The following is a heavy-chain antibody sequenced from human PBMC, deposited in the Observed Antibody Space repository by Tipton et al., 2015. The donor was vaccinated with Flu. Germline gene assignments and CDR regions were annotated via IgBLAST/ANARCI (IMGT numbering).Heavy chain of an antibody. CDR1: GGSISSYY. Sequence: TLSLTCTVSGGSISSYYWSWIRQPAGKGLEWIGRIYTSGSTNYNPSLKSRVTMSVDTSKNQFSLKLSSLTAADTAVYYCARSVTYYYDSSGSTFDYWGQGTLVTVSS. CDR2: IYTSGST. CDR3: ARSVTYYYDSSGSTFDY. D-gene: IGHD6-19*01. V-gene: IGHV4-4*07. J-gene: IGHJ4*02.